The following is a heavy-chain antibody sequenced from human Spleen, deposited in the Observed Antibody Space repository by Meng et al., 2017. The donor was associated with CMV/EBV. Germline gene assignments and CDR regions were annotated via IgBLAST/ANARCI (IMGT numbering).Heavy chain of an antibody. V-gene: IGHV4-34*01. CDR2: VHHTGSA. CDR3: ARVDCITTNCRYLPYYYYTMDV. D-gene: IGHD2-2*01. J-gene: IGHJ6*02. CDR1: GGSFSGYY. Sequence: SETLSLTCAVYGGSFSGYYWSWIRQPPGKGLDWLGEVHHTGSATYNPSLKSRVTMSVDTSENQFSLKLTSVTAADTAVYYCARVDCITTNCRYLPYYYYTMDVWGQGTTVTVSS.